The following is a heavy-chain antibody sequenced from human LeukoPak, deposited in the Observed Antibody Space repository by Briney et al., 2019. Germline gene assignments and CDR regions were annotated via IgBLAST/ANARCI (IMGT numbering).Heavy chain of an antibody. V-gene: IGHV4-38-2*01. Sequence: SETLSPTCAVSGYSISNSYYWGWIRQPPGKGLEWIGNIFQSGSTFYNPSLKGRVTISVDTSKNQFTLKLSSVTAADTAVYYCARHGSAGHYYYYMDVWGKGTTVTVSS. D-gene: IGHD5-24*01. CDR1: GYSISNSYY. CDR3: ARHGSAGHYYYYMDV. CDR2: IFQSGST. J-gene: IGHJ6*03.